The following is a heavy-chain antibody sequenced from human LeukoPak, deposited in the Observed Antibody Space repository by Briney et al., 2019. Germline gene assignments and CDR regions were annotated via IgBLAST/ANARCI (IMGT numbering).Heavy chain of an antibody. D-gene: IGHD6-13*01. CDR2: INPNSGGT. CDR1: GYTFTGYY. V-gene: IGHV1-2*02. Sequence: ASVKVSCKASGYTFTGYYMHWVRQAPGQGLEWMGWINPNSGGTNYAQKFQGRVTMTRDTSISTAYMELSSLRSEDTAVYYCARDSGSWYLDYWGQGTLVTVSS. J-gene: IGHJ4*02. CDR3: ARDSGSWYLDY.